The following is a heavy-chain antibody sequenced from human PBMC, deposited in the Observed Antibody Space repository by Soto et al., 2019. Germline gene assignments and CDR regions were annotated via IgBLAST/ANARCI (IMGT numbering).Heavy chain of an antibody. D-gene: IGHD4-17*01. CDR2: VYFVGNS. J-gene: IGHJ4*02. Sequence: SETLSLTCTVSGDSISSASYFWGWIRQPPGKGLEWIGSVYFVGNSYYNPSLKSRVSISVDASKNQFSLRLSSMTAADTGVYYCVRFYGVDVNGVKRRYFDSWGQGTLGSVAS. CDR3: VRFYGVDVNGVKRRYFDS. CDR1: GDSISSASYF. V-gene: IGHV4-39*01.